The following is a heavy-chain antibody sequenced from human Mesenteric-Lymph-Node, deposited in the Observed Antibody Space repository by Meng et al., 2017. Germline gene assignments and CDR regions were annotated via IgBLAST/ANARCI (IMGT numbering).Heavy chain of an antibody. CDR2: INHSGST. J-gene: IGHJ5*02. CDR1: GGSFSGYY. Sequence: QWQLQRWGAGLLKPSGSLSPTCAVYGGSFSGYYWSWIRQPPGKGLEWIGEINHSGSTNYNPSLKSRVTISVDTSKNQFSLKLSSVTAADTAVYYCARGPHPHGDPWGQGTLVTVSS. V-gene: IGHV4-34*01. CDR3: ARGPHPHGDP.